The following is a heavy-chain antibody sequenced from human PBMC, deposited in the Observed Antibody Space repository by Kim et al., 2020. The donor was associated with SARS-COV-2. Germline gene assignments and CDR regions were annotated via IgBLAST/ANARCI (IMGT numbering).Heavy chain of an antibody. CDR2: INHSGST. CDR1: GGSFSGYY. Sequence: SETLSLTCAVYGGSFSGYYCSWIRQPPGKGLEWIGEINHSGSTNYTPSLKSRVTISVDTSKNQFSLKLSSVTAADTAVYYCARGRGYCSGGTCYSYRGMDVWGQGTTVTVSS. D-gene: IGHD2-15*01. V-gene: IGHV4-34*01. CDR3: ARGRGYCSGGTCYSYRGMDV. J-gene: IGHJ6*02.